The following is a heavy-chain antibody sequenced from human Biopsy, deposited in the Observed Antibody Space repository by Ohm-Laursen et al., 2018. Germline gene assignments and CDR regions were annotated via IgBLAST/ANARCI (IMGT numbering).Heavy chain of an antibody. D-gene: IGHD6-6*01. CDR2: MIPSSGKT. V-gene: IGHV1-8*01. Sequence: GASVKASCKASGYSFSTYDVNWVRQARGRGLEWMGWMIPSSGKTGYAQRFQGRVTLTMNTSISTAYMELSGLRSEDTAVYFCARGYSRRVSIFEASIYWFDTWGQGTLVTVSS. J-gene: IGHJ5*02. CDR3: ARGYSRRVSIFEASIYWFDT. CDR1: GYSFSTYD.